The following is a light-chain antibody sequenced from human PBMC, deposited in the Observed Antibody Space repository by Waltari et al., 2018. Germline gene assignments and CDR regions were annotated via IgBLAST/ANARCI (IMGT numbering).Light chain of an antibody. Sequence: QSALTRPPSVSGSPGQSVTISCTGTRTDVGSYSRVSWYQPPPGSAPKVIIYEVNKRPSGVPDRFSGSKSGNTASLTISGLQPEDEADYYCSSYTSSTTLVFGGGTSLTV. CDR3: SSYTSSTTLV. V-gene: IGLV2-18*02. CDR1: RTDVGSYSR. J-gene: IGLJ3*02. CDR2: EVN.